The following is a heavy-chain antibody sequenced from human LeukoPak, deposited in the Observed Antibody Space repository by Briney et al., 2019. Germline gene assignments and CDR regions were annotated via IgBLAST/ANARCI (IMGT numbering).Heavy chain of an antibody. D-gene: IGHD6-13*01. Sequence: PSETLSLTCTVSGGSVSSGSYYWSWIRQPPGTGPEWIGYIYYSGSTNYNPSLKSRVTISVDTSKNQFSLKLSSVTAADTAVYYCARDIAAAAFDYWGQGTLVTVSS. CDR1: GGSVSSGSYY. J-gene: IGHJ4*02. V-gene: IGHV4-61*01. CDR2: IYYSGST. CDR3: ARDIAAAAFDY.